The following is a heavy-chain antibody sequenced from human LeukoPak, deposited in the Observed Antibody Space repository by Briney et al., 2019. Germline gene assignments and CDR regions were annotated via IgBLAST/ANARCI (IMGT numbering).Heavy chain of an antibody. Sequence: GGSLRLSCAASGFTFSKYGMHWVRQAPGKGLEWISYSGSSTIFYADSVRGRFTISRDNAKNLLYLQMNSLRVEDTAVCYCARDPDSLIVFGMDVWDQGTTVTVSS. CDR2: SGSSTI. V-gene: IGHV3-48*04. D-gene: IGHD2-21*01. CDR1: GFTFSKYG. CDR3: ARDPDSLIVFGMDV. J-gene: IGHJ6*02.